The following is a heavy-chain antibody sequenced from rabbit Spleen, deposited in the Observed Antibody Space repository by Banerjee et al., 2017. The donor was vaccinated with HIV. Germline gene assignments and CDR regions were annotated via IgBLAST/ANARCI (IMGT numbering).Heavy chain of an antibody. V-gene: IGHV1S40*01. J-gene: IGHJ4*01. D-gene: IGHD5-1*01. CDR2: IAGSSSGFT. Sequence: QSLEESGGGLVQPEGSLTLTCTASGFSFSTSHYMCWVRQAPGKGLEWISCIAGSSSGFTYSATWAKGRFTCSKTSSTTVTLQMTSLTVADTATYFCARAGEGGDGYLNLWGQGTLVTVS. CDR3: ARAGEGGDGYLNL. CDR1: GFSFSTSHY.